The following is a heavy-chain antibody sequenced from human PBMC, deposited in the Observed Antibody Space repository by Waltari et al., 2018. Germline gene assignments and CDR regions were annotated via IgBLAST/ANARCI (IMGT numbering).Heavy chain of an antibody. CDR2: FIPIFGTA. D-gene: IGHD6-13*01. Sequence: QVQLVQSGAEVKKPGSSVKVPCQASGATFSTSATRWVRQAPGQGLEWMGRFIPIFGTANYAKKFQGRVTITAEKSTSTAYMELSRLRSEDTAVYYCASCIAAANWFDPWGQGTLVTVSS. J-gene: IGHJ5*02. V-gene: IGHV1-69*08. CDR3: ASCIAAANWFDP. CDR1: GATFSTSA.